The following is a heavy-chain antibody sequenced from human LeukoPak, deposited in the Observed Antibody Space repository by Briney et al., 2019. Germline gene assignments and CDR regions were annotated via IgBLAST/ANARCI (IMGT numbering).Heavy chain of an antibody. CDR1: GGSISSGNW. V-gene: IGHV4-4*02. CDR2: INHSGST. J-gene: IGHJ5*02. D-gene: IGHD3-16*01. CDR3: ARHLISRLWFDP. Sequence: SGTLSLTCAVSGGSISSGNWWSWVRQPPGKGLQWIGEINHSGSTNYNPSLKSRVTISVDTSKNQFSLKLSSVTAADTAVYYCARHLISRLWFDPWGQGTLVTVSS.